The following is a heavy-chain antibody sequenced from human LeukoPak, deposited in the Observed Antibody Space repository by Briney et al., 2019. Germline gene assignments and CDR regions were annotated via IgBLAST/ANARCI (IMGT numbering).Heavy chain of an antibody. CDR2: ISYDGSNK. Sequence: QSGGSLRLSCAASGFTFSSYGMHWVRQAPGKGLEWVAVISYDGSNKYYADSVKGRFTISRDNSKNTLYLQMNSLRAEDTAVYYCAKDIYNQGFRYSSGWYPEYFQHWGQGTLVTVSS. CDR1: GFTFSSYG. CDR3: AKDIYNQGFRYSSGWYPEYFQH. D-gene: IGHD6-19*01. V-gene: IGHV3-30*18. J-gene: IGHJ1*01.